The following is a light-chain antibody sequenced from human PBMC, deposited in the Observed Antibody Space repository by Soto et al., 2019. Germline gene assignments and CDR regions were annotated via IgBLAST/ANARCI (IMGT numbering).Light chain of an antibody. Sequence: QSVLTQLPSASGSPGQSVTISCTGTSSDIGTYDYVSWYQHLPDKAPKLIIYEVSKRPSGVPDRFSGSKSGNTASLTVSGLQAEDEGDYYCCSYGGGNNFYVFGTGTKV. V-gene: IGLV2-8*01. CDR3: CSYGGGNNFYV. J-gene: IGLJ1*01. CDR1: SSDIGTYDY. CDR2: EVS.